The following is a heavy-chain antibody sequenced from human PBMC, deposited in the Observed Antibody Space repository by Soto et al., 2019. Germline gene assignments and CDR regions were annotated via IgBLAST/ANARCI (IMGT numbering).Heavy chain of an antibody. D-gene: IGHD4-17*01. CDR1: GVTFSSYA. Sequence: GASVKVSCKASGVTFSSYAISWVRQAPLQVLEWMVGIIPIFGTANYAQKFQGRVTITADESTSTAYMELSSLRSEDTAVYYCARDTVPVNKGPLYYCYGMEVWGQGTPVTLSS. CDR3: ARDTVPVNKGPLYYCYGMEV. V-gene: IGHV1-69*13. CDR2: IIPIFGTA. J-gene: IGHJ6*01.